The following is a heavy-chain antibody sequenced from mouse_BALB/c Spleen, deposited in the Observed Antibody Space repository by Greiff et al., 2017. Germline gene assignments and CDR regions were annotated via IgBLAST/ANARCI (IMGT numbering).Heavy chain of an antibody. CDR2: ISTYYGDA. CDR1: GYTFTDYA. Sequence: QVHVKQSGAELVRPGVSVKISCKGSGYTFTDYAMHWVKQSHAKSLEWIGVISTYYGDASYNQKFKGKATMTVDKSSSTAYMELARLTSEDSAIYYCARHYDYGGGAMDYWGQGTSVTVSS. CDR3: ARHYDYGGGAMDY. V-gene: IGHV1S137*01. J-gene: IGHJ4*01. D-gene: IGHD2-4*01.